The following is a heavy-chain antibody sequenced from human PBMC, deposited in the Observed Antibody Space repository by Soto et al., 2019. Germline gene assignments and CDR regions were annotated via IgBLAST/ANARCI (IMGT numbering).Heavy chain of an antibody. Sequence: ASETLSLTCTVSGGSISSYYWSWIRQPPGKGLEWIGYIYYSGSTNYSPSLKSRVTISVDTSKNQFSLKLSSVTAADTAVYYCAKGNRRYYYGMDVWGQGTTVTVSS. J-gene: IGHJ6*02. CDR3: AKGNRRYYYGMDV. CDR2: IYYSGST. V-gene: IGHV4-59*01. CDR1: GGSISSYY.